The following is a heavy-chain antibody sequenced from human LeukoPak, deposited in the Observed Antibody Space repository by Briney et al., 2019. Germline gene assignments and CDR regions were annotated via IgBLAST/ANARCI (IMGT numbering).Heavy chain of an antibody. Sequence: PGGSLRLSCVVSGFSISSYGMHWVRQSPGKGREWVAVIWYDGSKKYHAAFVRGRFTISRDVSKSTLYLEMSSLRAEDTAVYYCARDECSTTYCYGYWGQGTLVTVSP. CDR1: GFSISSYG. D-gene: IGHD3-10*01. J-gene: IGHJ4*02. CDR2: IWYDGSKK. CDR3: ARDECSTTYCYGY. V-gene: IGHV3-33*01.